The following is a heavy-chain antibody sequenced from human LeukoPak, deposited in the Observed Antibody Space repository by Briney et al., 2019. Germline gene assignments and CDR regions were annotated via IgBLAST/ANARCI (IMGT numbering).Heavy chain of an antibody. V-gene: IGHV1-18*01. CDR3: ARDHSLGYCSSTSCYKRRHSNYYGMDV. CDR2: ISAYNCNT. D-gene: IGHD2-2*02. CDR1: GYTFTSYG. Sequence: ASVKVSCKASGYTFTSYGISWVRQAPGQGGAWMGWISAYNCNTNYAQKLQGRVTMTTDTSTSTAYMELRSLRSDDTAVYYCARDHSLGYCSSTSCYKRRHSNYYGMDVWGQGTTVTVSS. J-gene: IGHJ6*02.